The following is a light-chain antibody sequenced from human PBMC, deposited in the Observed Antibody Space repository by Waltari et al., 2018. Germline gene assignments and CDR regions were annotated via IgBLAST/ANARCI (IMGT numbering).Light chain of an antibody. CDR1: SGPAPSIPY. CDR3: VLFMGRGISEV. CDR2: DTK. J-gene: IGLJ1*01. V-gene: IGLV8-61*01. Sequence: QTVVTQEPSCSVSPGGTVTLTLGLRSGPAPSIPYPSWYQQTPGQPPRTLIYDTKIRASGVPDRFSGSIVGNKAALTITGAQADDESDYYCVLFMGRGISEVFGTGTKVSVL.